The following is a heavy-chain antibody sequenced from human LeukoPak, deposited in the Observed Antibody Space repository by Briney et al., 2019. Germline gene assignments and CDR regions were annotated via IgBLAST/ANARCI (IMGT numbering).Heavy chain of an antibody. CDR2: IYYSWST. CDR3: ASITVDTAMVYFDY. CDR1: GGSISSYY. Sequence: SETLSLTCTVSGGSISSYYWSWIRQPPGKGLEWIGYIYYSWSTNYNPSLKSRVTISVDTSKNQFSLKLSSVTAADTAVYYCASITVDTAMVYFDYWGQGTLVTVSS. D-gene: IGHD5-18*01. J-gene: IGHJ4*02. V-gene: IGHV4-59*08.